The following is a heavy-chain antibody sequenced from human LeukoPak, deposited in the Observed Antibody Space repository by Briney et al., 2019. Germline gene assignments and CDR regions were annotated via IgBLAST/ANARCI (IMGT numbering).Heavy chain of an antibody. CDR2: IRAYNGNT. CDR1: GYTFTGYY. V-gene: IGHV1-18*04. Sequence: GASVKVSCKASGYTFTGYYMHWVRQAPGQGLEWMGWIRAYNGNTNYAQKLQGRVTMTTDTSTSTAYMELRSLRSDDTAVYYCARVTLGYCSSTSCYALGGDYFDYWGQGTLVTVSS. CDR3: ARVTLGYCSSTSCYALGGDYFDY. J-gene: IGHJ4*02. D-gene: IGHD2-2*01.